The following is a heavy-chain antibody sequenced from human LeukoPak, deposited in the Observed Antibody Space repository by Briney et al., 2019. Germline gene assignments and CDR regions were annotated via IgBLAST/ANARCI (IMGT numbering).Heavy chain of an antibody. Sequence: PGGSLRLSYVGSGFTVSMSAMHWVRQAPGKGLEWVASKETDGRTEYNADSVKGRFTISRDNSKNTLYLQMNSLRAEDKAVYYCAKTPPHDCSGGSCYDSYFDYWGQGTLVTVSS. D-gene: IGHD2-15*01. CDR3: AKTPPHDCSGGSCYDSYFDY. V-gene: IGHV3-30*02. CDR2: KETDGRTE. J-gene: IGHJ4*02. CDR1: GFTVSMSA.